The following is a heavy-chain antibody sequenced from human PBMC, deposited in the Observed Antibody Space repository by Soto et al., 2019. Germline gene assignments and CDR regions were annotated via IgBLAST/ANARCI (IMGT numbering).Heavy chain of an antibody. Sequence: QITLKESGPTLVKPTQTLTLTCTFSGFSLSTSGVGVGWIRQPPGKALEWLALIYWDDDKLYSPSLKSRLTTTKDTSKNTVVLTMTNMDPVDTATYYCARRRDSHLFDYWGQGTLVTVSS. CDR3: ARRRDSHLFDY. CDR2: IYWDDDK. J-gene: IGHJ4*02. D-gene: IGHD2-21*02. CDR1: GFSLSTSGVG. V-gene: IGHV2-5*02.